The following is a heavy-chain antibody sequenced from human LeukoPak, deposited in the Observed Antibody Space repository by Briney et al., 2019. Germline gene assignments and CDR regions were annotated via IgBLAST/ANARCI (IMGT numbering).Heavy chain of an antibody. CDR1: GFTFSSYG. V-gene: IGHV3-30*02. CDR3: ANSYGNSGSYAGEADY. D-gene: IGHD3-10*01. CDR2: IRYDGSNK. J-gene: IGHJ4*02. Sequence: GGSLRLSCAASGFTFSSYGMHWVRQAPGKGLEWVAFIRYDGSNKYYADSVKGRFTISRDNSKNTLYLQTNSLRAEDTAVYYCANSYGNSGSYAGEADYWGQGTLVTVSS.